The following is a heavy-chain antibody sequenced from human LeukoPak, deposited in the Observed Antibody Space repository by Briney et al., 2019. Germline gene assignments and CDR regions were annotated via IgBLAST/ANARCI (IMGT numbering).Heavy chain of an antibody. CDR3: ARRYSSGWYSGYYFDY. Sequence: KASETLSLTCTVSGGSISSYYWSWIRQPPGKGLEWIGYIYYSGSTNYNPSLKSRVTISVDTSKNQSSLKLSSVTAADTAVYYCARRYSSGWYSGYYFDYWGQGTLVTVSS. D-gene: IGHD6-19*01. CDR1: GGSISSYY. CDR2: IYYSGST. V-gene: IGHV4-59*01. J-gene: IGHJ4*02.